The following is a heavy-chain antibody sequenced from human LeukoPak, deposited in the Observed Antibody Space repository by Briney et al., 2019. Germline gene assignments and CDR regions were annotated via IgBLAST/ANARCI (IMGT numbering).Heavy chain of an antibody. CDR3: ERALPDGSTTYYYASSGPFDY. D-gene: IGHD3-22*01. CDR1: GYTFTSYG. Sequence: ASVKVSCKASGYTFTSYGISWVRQAPGQGLEWMGWISAYNGNTNYAQKLQGRVTMTTETSTSTGYMELRTLRSDDTAVYYCERALPDGSTTYYYASSGPFDYWGQGTMVTVSS. V-gene: IGHV1-18*01. J-gene: IGHJ4*02. CDR2: ISAYNGNT.